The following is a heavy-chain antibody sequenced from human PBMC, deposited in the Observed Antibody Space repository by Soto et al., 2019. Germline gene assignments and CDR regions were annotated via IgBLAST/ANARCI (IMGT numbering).Heavy chain of an antibody. CDR1: GFTFSNYA. V-gene: IGHV3-23*01. Sequence: PVGSLRLSCASSGFTFSNYAMSCVRQAPGKGLEWVSGISGSGGSAYYADSVKGRFTISRDTSKNTLYLQMNSLRAEDTAVYYCAKVRSGYASYYFEYWGQATLVSLSS. CDR3: AKVRSGYASYYFEY. CDR2: ISGSGGSA. J-gene: IGHJ4*02. D-gene: IGHD5-12*01.